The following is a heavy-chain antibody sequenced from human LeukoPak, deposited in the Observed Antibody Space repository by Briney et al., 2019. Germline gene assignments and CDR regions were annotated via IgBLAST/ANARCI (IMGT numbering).Heavy chain of an antibody. D-gene: IGHD3-10*01. CDR1: GFTFTSSA. Sequence: SVKVSCKASGFTFTSSAMQWVRQARGQRLEWIGWIVVGSGNTNYAQKFQERVTITRDISTSTTYMELSSLRSEDTAVYYCGADLTMVRGVPRWFDPWGQGTLVTVSS. CDR3: GADLTMVRGVPRWFDP. V-gene: IGHV1-58*02. J-gene: IGHJ5*02. CDR2: IVVGSGNT.